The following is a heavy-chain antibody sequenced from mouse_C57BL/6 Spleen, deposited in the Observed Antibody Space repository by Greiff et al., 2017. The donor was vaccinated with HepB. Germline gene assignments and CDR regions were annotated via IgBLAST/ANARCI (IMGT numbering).Heavy chain of an antibody. D-gene: IGHD2-4*01. CDR2: ISSGSSTI. V-gene: IGHV5-17*01. CDR3: ARPMITTRVYYYAMDY. J-gene: IGHJ4*01. Sequence: EVQLVESGGGLVKPGGSLKLSCAASGFTFSDYGMHWVRQAPEKGLEWVAYISSGSSTIYYADTVKGRFTISRDNAKNTLFLQMTSLRSEDTAMYYCARPMITTRVYYYAMDYWGQGTSVTVSS. CDR1: GFTFSDYG.